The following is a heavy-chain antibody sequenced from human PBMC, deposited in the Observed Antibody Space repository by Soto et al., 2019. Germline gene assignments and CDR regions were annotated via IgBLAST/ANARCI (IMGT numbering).Heavy chain of an antibody. V-gene: IGHV1-69*13. CDR1: GGTFSSYA. Sequence: GASVKVSCKASGGTFSSYAIGWVRQAPGQGLEWMGGIIPIFGTANYAQKFQGRVTITADESTSTAYMELSSLRSEDTAVYYCARDIRVRSLMTTVNPLYYGMDVWGQGTTVTVS. D-gene: IGHD4-4*01. CDR2: IIPIFGTA. J-gene: IGHJ6*02. CDR3: ARDIRVRSLMTTVNPLYYGMDV.